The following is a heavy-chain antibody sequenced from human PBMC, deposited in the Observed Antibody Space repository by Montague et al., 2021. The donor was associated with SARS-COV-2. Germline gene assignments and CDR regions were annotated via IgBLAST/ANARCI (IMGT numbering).Heavy chain of an antibody. CDR2: IYYSGTT. D-gene: IGHD2/OR15-2a*01. J-gene: IGHJ4*02. V-gene: IGHV4-39*01. CDR3: SRAQMAVTEYYPDY. Sequence: SETLSLTCSVSGGSISSSSHYWAWIRQPPGRRLEWIWTIYYSGTTLYHPSLKSRITMSVDTSDNQFSLQLNSVSATDTAIYYCSRAQMAVTEYYPDYWGQGSLGTGSS. CDR1: GGSISSSSHY.